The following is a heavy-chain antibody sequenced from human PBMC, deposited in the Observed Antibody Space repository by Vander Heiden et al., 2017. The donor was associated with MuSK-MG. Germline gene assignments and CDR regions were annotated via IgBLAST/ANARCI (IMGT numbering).Heavy chain of an antibody. D-gene: IGHD1-7*01. CDR2: ISYDGSNK. CDR3: ARELELRGSDYYYMDV. J-gene: IGHJ6*03. CDR1: GFTFSSYA. Sequence: QVQLVESGGGVVQPGRSLSLSCAASGFTFSSYAMHWVRQAPGKGLEWVAVISYDGSNKYYADSVKGRFTISRDNSKNTLYLQMNSLRAEDTAVYYCARELELRGSDYYYMDVWGKGTTVTVSS. V-gene: IGHV3-30*04.